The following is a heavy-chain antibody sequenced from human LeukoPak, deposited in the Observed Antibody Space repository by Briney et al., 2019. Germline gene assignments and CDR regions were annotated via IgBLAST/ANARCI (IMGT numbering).Heavy chain of an antibody. CDR2: IYTSGST. V-gene: IGHV4-61*02. Sequence: PSQTLSLTCTVSGGSISSGSYYWSWIRQPAGTGLEWIGRIYTSGSTNYNPSLKSRVTISVDTSKNQFSLKLSSVTAADTAVYYCARDCVGDCYLGPFVYWGQGTLVTVSS. J-gene: IGHJ4*02. D-gene: IGHD2-21*02. CDR3: ARDCVGDCYLGPFVY. CDR1: GGSISSGSYY.